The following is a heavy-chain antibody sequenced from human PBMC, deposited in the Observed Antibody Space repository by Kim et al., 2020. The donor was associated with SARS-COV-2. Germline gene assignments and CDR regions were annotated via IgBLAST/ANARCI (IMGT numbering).Heavy chain of an antibody. Sequence: SETLSLTCTVSGGSISSYYWSWIRQPPGKGLEWIGYIYYSGSTNYNPSLKSRVTISVDTSKNQFSLKLSSVTAADTAVYYCARSSKYGGNDYWGQGTLVTVSS. D-gene: IGHD2-15*01. CDR2: IYYSGST. CDR3: ARSSKYGGNDY. J-gene: IGHJ4*02. V-gene: IGHV4-59*01. CDR1: GGSISSYY.